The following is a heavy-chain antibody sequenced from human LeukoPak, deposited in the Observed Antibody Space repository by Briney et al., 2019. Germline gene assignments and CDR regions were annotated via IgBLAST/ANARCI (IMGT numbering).Heavy chain of an antibody. CDR1: KYTLKNYE. Sequence: ASVKVSCKASKYTLKNYEIIWARQASGRGLEWVGWMDPKTGNTGSALTSQGRVIMTRNTSISTIYMELTSLRSDDTAIYYCARGLQGYYYYYMDVWGEGTTVTVSS. CDR3: ARGLQGYYYYYMDV. CDR2: MDPKTGNT. J-gene: IGHJ6*03. V-gene: IGHV1-8*01.